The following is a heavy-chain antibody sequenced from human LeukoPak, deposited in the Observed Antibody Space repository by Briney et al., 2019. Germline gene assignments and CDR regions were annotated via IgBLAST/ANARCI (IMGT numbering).Heavy chain of an antibody. J-gene: IGHJ6*03. Sequence: GGSLRLSCAASGFTFNGHYMSWVRQAPGKGLEWVSSIGGSSTTIFYADSVKGRSTVSRDNAKKSVFLQMNSLRAEDTAVYYCARAIFGVAQPPYYFYHYMDVWGKGTTVTVSS. CDR2: IGGSSTTI. D-gene: IGHD3-3*01. CDR1: GFTFNGHY. V-gene: IGHV3-21*01. CDR3: ARAIFGVAQPPYYFYHYMDV.